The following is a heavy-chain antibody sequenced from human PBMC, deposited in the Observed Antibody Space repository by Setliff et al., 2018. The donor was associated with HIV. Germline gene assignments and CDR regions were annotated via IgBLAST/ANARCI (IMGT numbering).Heavy chain of an antibody. Sequence: PGGSLRLSCAASGFTFSDYWMTWFRQAPGKGLEWVANINQDGSAKYYVDSVKGRFTISRDNAQNSLYLQMNSLRAEDTAVYYCASARIPTGGTSTSFDYWGQGTLVTVSS. D-gene: IGHD1-1*01. V-gene: IGHV3-7*03. CDR1: GFTFSDYW. J-gene: IGHJ4*02. CDR2: INQDGSAK. CDR3: ASARIPTGGTSTSFDY.